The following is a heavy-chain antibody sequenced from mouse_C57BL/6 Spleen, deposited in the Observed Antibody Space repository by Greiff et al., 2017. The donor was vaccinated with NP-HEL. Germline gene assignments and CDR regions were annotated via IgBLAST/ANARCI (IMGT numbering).Heavy chain of an antibody. CDR3: ARSGSYGNSHWYFDV. V-gene: IGHV1-85*01. D-gene: IGHD2-1*01. CDR2: IYPRDGST. Sequence: VQLQHSGPELVKPGASVKLSCKASGYTFTSYDINWVKQRPGQGLEWIGWIYPRDGSTKYNEKFKGKATLTVDTSSSTAYMELHSLTSEDSAVYFCARSGSYGNSHWYFDVWGTGTTVTVSS. CDR1: GYTFTSYD. J-gene: IGHJ1*03.